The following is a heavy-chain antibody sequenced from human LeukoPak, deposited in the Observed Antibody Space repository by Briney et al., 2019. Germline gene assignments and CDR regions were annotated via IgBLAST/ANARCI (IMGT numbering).Heavy chain of an antibody. J-gene: IGHJ4*02. CDR2: IYYSGST. D-gene: IGHD3-22*01. V-gene: IGHV4-59*01. CDR3: ARARQRYYYDSSGFFDY. Sequence: PSETLSLTCTVSGGSISSYYWSWLRQPPGKGLEWLGYIYYSGSTNYNPSLKSRVTISVDTSKNQFSLKLSSVTAADTAVYYCARARQRYYYDSSGFFDYGGQGTLVTVSS. CDR1: GGSISSYY.